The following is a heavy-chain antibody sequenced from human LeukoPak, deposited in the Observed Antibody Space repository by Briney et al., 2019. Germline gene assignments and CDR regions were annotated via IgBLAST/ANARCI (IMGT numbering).Heavy chain of an antibody. J-gene: IGHJ4*02. CDR3: ARVKAVAGKTTGY. CDR1: GYTFTGYY. D-gene: IGHD6-19*01. V-gene: IGHV1-2*02. Sequence: ASVKVSCKASGYTFTGYYMHWVRQPPGQGLEWMGWINPNSGGTNYAQKFQGRVTMTRDTTISTAYMELSRLRSDDTAVYYCARVKAVAGKTTGYWGQGTLVTVSS. CDR2: INPNSGGT.